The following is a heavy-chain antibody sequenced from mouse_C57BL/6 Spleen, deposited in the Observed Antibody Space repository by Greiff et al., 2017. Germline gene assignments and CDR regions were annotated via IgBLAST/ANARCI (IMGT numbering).Heavy chain of an antibody. CDR3: TAFYDYDRYFEV. CDR1: GFNINDDY. J-gene: IGHJ1*03. D-gene: IGHD2-4*01. CDR2: IDPENGDT. Sequence: VQLKESGAELVRPGASVKLSCTASGFNINDDYMHWVKQRPEQGLEWIGWIDPENGDTEYASKFQGKATITADTSSNTAYLQLSRLTSEDTAVYYCTAFYDYDRYFEVWGTGTTVTVSS. V-gene: IGHV14-4*01.